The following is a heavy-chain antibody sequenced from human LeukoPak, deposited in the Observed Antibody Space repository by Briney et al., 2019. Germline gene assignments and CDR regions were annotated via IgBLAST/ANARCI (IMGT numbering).Heavy chain of an antibody. Sequence: GASVKVSCKASGYTFTSYGISWVRQAPGQGLEWMGWISAYNGNTNYAQKLQGRVTMTTGTSTSTAYMELRSLRSDDTAVYYCARSAGLASIAAAGNDYWGQGTLVTVSS. D-gene: IGHD6-13*01. CDR3: ARSAGLASIAAAGNDY. J-gene: IGHJ4*02. CDR2: ISAYNGNT. CDR1: GYTFTSYG. V-gene: IGHV1-18*01.